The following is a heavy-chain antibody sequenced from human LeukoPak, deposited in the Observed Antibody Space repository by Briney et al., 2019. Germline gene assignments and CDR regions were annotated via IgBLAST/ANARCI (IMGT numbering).Heavy chain of an antibody. CDR3: ARAAKWEFYHYYMDV. D-gene: IGHD1-26*01. CDR1: EFTFSTYS. V-gene: IGHV3-48*01. Sequence: GGSLRLSCVASEFTFSTYSMIWVRQAPGKGLEWISYISNGSGNRYYADSVKGRFTISRDDAKNLLYLQMNNLRADDTAVYYCARAAKWEFYHYYMDVWGKGTTVAVSS. CDR2: ISNGSGNR. J-gene: IGHJ6*03.